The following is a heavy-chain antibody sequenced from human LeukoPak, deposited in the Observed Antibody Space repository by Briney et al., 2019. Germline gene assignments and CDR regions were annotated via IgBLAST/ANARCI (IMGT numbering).Heavy chain of an antibody. V-gene: IGHV3-30*18. CDR2: ISYDGSNK. CDR1: GFTFSSYG. D-gene: IGHD4-17*01. J-gene: IGHJ4*02. Sequence: GRSLRLSCAASGFTFSSYGMHWVRQAPGKGLEWVAVISYDGSNKYYADSVKGRFTISRDNSKNTLYLQMNSLRAEDTAVYYCAKDIRYGDYEGPIDYWGQGTLVTVSS. CDR3: AKDIRYGDYEGPIDY.